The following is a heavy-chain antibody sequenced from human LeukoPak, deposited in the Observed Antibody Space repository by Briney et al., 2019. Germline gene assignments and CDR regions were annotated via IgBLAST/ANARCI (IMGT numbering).Heavy chain of an antibody. CDR2: ISGSGSET. V-gene: IGHV3-23*01. J-gene: IGHJ4*02. Sequence: GGSLKLSCAASGLTCTNYGMTWLRHARGKGLEGGSSISGSGSETYYPDSVKGRFTISRDNSKNTLYVQMVSLRAEDTAIYYCAGSSGWWAHDYWGQGTLVTVSS. D-gene: IGHD6-19*01. CDR3: AGSSGWWAHDY. CDR1: GLTCTNYG.